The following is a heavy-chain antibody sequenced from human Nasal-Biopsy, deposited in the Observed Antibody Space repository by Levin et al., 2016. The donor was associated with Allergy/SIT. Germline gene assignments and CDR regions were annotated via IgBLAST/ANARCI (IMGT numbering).Heavy chain of an antibody. Sequence: SETLSLTCTVSGAFISSGGFSWTWIRQHPGKGLEWIGYISNSGSSSYNPSLKSRMTISLDTRENQFSLRLTSVTAADTAIYYCARGNLKKNSFDFWGQGTLVTVSS. V-gene: IGHV4-31*03. CDR1: GAFISSGGFS. CDR3: ARGNLKKNSFDF. CDR2: ISNSGSS. J-gene: IGHJ4*02.